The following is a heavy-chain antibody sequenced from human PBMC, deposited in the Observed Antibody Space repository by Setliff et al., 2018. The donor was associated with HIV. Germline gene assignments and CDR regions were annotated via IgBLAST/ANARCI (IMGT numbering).Heavy chain of an antibody. CDR2: IYENDYT. V-gene: IGHV4-59*01. CDR3: ARAQMHRGVVAWSLYCFDY. CDR1: GGSMNNYY. D-gene: IGHD3-10*01. Sequence: PSETLSLTCIVSGGSMNNYYWNWVRQTPGKGLEWIGYIYENDYTHYTVSLRSRVTISMDTSKNQFSLTLRSVTAADRAIYYCARAQMHRGVVAWSLYCFDYWGQGALVTVSS. J-gene: IGHJ4*02.